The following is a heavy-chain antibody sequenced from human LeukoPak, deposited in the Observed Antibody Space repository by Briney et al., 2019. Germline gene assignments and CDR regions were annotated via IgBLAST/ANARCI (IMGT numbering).Heavy chain of an antibody. V-gene: IGHV1-2*02. J-gene: IGHJ5*02. CDR2: INPNSGGT. CDR3: ARAGIVVVRNWFDP. Sequence: ASVKVSCKASGYTFTGYYMHWVRQAPGQGLEWMGWINPNSGGTNYAQKFQGRVTMTRDTSISTAYMELSRLRSDDTAVYYCARAGIVVVRNWFDPWGQGTLVTVSS. D-gene: IGHD2-2*01. CDR1: GYTFTGYY.